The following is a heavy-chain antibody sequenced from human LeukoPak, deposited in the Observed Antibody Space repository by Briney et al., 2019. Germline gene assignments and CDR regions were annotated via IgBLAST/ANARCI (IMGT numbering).Heavy chain of an antibody. Sequence: GGSLRLSCAASGFTFSSYSMKWVRQAPGKGLEWVSSISSSSSYIYYADSVKGRFTISRDNAKNSLYLQMNSLRAEDTAVYYCARTHYCGGDCYYFDYWGQGTLVTVSS. V-gene: IGHV3-21*01. CDR3: ARTHYCGGDCYYFDY. J-gene: IGHJ4*02. CDR2: ISSSSSYI. CDR1: GFTFSSYS. D-gene: IGHD2-21*02.